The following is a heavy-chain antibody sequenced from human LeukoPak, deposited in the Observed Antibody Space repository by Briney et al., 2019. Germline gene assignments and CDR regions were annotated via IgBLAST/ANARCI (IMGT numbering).Heavy chain of an antibody. D-gene: IGHD6-13*01. Sequence: GGSLRLSCAASGFTFSSYSMNWVRQAPGKGLEWVSYISSSSSYIYYADSVKGRFTISRDNAKNSLYLQMNSLRAEDTAVYYCARDYISSWYGSDKYYFDYWGQGTLVTVSS. CDR1: GFTFSSYS. V-gene: IGHV3-21*05. CDR3: ARDYISSWYGSDKYYFDY. CDR2: ISSSSSYI. J-gene: IGHJ4*02.